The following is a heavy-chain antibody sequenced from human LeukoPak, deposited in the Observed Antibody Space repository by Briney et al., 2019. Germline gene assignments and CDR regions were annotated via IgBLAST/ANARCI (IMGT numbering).Heavy chain of an antibody. V-gene: IGHV4-34*01. D-gene: IGHD3-10*01. CDR1: GVPFSDYY. Sequence: KPSETLSLTCAVYGVPFSDYYWSWIRQPPGKGLEWIGEINHSGSTNYNPSLKSRVTISVDTSKNQFSLKLSSVTAADTAVYYCARGARYYGSGVYYYYYGMDVWGQGTTVTVSS. CDR3: ARGARYYGSGVYYYYYGMDV. CDR2: INHSGST. J-gene: IGHJ6*02.